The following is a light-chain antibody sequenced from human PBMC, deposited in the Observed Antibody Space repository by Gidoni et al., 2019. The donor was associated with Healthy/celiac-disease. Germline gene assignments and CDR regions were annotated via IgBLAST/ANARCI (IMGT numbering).Light chain of an antibody. V-gene: IGLV1-40*01. J-gene: IGLJ2*01. CDR3: QSYDSILSL. CDR2: GNS. CDR1: RSNFGAGYD. Sequence: QSVLTQPPSMSESHAQRVTISCTGSRSNFGAGYDVHWYQQLPRTAPKLPIYGNSNRPLGVPYCVSGSKSGTSASLSITGLQAEDEADYYCQSYDSILSLFGGGTKLTVL.